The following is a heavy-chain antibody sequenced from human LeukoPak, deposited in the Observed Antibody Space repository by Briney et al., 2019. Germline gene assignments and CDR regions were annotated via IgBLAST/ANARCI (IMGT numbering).Heavy chain of an antibody. D-gene: IGHD6-13*01. CDR2: ISPSGDIT. CDR1: GFNFSNHG. CDR3: TRERGLIAPSGVDL. Sequence: GGSLRLSCAASGFNFSNHGMNWVRQAPGRGLEWVSGISPSGDITYYADSVKGRFTISRDNSKNTVYLQMNSLRGEDTAVYYCTRERGLIAPSGVDLWGQGTLVTVSS. J-gene: IGHJ5*02. V-gene: IGHV3-23*01.